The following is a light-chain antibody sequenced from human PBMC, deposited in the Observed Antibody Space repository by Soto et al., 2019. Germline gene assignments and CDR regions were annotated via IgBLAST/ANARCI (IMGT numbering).Light chain of an antibody. V-gene: IGKV3D-15*01. CDR1: QAILSN. CDR2: GTT. J-gene: IGKJ5*01. Sequence: EIVMTQSPAPLSVSPVDSATIHCSASQAILSNVAWYQQKPGQAPRLLIDGTTNGATGIPGRCSGSGSGTDFTLTGSRLEPEDVAVYYCQHYARSITFGQGTRLEI. CDR3: QHYARSIT.